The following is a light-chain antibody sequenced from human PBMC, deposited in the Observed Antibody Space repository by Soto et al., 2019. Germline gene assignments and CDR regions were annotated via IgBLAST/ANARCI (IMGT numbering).Light chain of an antibody. CDR2: GAS. CDR1: QSVSSSY. J-gene: IGKJ1*01. V-gene: IGKV3-20*01. Sequence: EIVLTQSPGTLSLYPGERATLXXRASQSVSSSYLAWYQQRPGQAPRLXIYGASSRATGIPDRFSGSGSGTDFSLTISGLEPDDLAVYYCLQYGSSPRTFGRGTKVDIK. CDR3: LQYGSSPRT.